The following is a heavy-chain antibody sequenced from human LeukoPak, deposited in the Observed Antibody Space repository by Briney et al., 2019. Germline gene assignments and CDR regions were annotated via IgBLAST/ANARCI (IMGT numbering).Heavy chain of an antibody. V-gene: IGHV3-23*01. CDR1: RFTFRTSW. D-gene: IGHD2-21*02. Sequence: GGSLRLSCAVSRFTFRTSWMTWVRQAPGKGLEWVSAISGSGGSTYYADSVKGRFTISRDNSKNTLYLQMNSLRAEDTAVYYCAKDGDCGGDCYFDYWGQGTLVTVSS. CDR2: ISGSGGST. J-gene: IGHJ4*02. CDR3: AKDGDCGGDCYFDY.